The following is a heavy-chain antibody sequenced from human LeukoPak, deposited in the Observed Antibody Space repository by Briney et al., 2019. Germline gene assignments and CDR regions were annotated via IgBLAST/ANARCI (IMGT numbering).Heavy chain of an antibody. Sequence: SETLSPTCTVSGGSISIYYWSWIRQPPGKGLEWIGYIYYSGSTNYNPSLKSRVTISVDTSKNQFSLKLSSVTAADTAVYYCASATGYSSGWYFDYWGQGTLVTVSS. CDR1: GGSISIYY. J-gene: IGHJ4*02. CDR3: ASATGYSSGWYFDY. CDR2: IYYSGST. V-gene: IGHV4-59*01. D-gene: IGHD6-19*01.